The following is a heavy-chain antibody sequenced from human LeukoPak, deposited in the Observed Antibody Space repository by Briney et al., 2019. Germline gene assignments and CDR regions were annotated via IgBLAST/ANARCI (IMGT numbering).Heavy chain of an antibody. D-gene: IGHD5-12*01. CDR3: AREPSAITLKRAQGENYFDY. CDR2: IIPIFGTA. V-gene: IGHV1-69*05. J-gene: IGHJ4*02. CDR1: GGTFSSYA. Sequence: SVKVSCKASGGTFSSYAISWVRQAPGQGLEWMGRIIPIFGTANYAQKFQGRVTITTDEPTSTAYMELSSLRSEDTAVYYCAREPSAITLKRAQGENYFDYWGQGTLVTVSS.